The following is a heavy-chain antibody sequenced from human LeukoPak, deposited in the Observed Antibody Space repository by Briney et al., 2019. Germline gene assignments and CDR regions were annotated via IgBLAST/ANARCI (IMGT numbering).Heavy chain of an antibody. CDR1: GLTFRSYW. Sequence: GWSLRLSCAVSGLTFRSYWMSWVRQAPGKGLEWVANINQEESEKYFVDSVKGRFTISRDNAKNLMYLQMNTLRAEDTAVYYCARERDGRFFDYWGQGTLVTVSS. CDR3: ARERDGRFFDY. J-gene: IGHJ4*02. V-gene: IGHV3-7*01. D-gene: IGHD5-24*01. CDR2: INQEESEK.